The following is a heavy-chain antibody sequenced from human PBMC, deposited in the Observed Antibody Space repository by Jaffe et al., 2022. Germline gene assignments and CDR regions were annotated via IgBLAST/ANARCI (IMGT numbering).Heavy chain of an antibody. J-gene: IGHJ5*02. Sequence: QVQLVQSGAEVKKPGASVKVSCKASGYTFTSYYMHWVRQAPGQGLEWMGIINPSGGSTSYAQKFQGRVTMTRDTSTSTVYMELSSLRSEDTAVYYCARDLEVAMLYNWFDPWGQGTLVTVSS. V-gene: IGHV1-46*03. D-gene: IGHD5-12*01. CDR2: INPSGGST. CDR1: GYTFTSYY. CDR3: ARDLEVAMLYNWFDP.